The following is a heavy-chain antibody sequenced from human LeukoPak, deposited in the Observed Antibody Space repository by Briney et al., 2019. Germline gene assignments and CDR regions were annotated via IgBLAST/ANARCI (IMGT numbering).Heavy chain of an antibody. CDR2: ISTSGSTI. CDR3: ARDYYYDSIGYFPGY. D-gene: IGHD3-22*01. CDR1: GFTFTDYY. V-gene: IGHV3-11*01. Sequence: GGSLRLSCAASGFTFTDYYMSWIRQPPGKGLEWVSYISTSGSTIYYADSVKGRFTISRDNAKNSLYLQMNRLRAGDTAVYYCARDYYYDSIGYFPGYWGQGTLVTVSS. J-gene: IGHJ4*02.